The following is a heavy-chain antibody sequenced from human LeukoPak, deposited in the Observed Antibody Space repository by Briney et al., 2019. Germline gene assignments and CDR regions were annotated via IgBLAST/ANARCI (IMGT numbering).Heavy chain of an antibody. Sequence: PGGSLRLSCAVSGFTFSNYAMSWVRQAPGKGLEWVSGISGSGGNTYYAESVKGRFTISRDNSKNTLYLQMNSLRAEDTAVYYCAKGKAPSWYFIDSWAQGTLVTAPS. CDR2: ISGSGGNT. CDR1: GFTFSNYA. D-gene: IGHD6-13*01. CDR3: AKGKAPSWYFIDS. J-gene: IGHJ4*02. V-gene: IGHV3-23*01.